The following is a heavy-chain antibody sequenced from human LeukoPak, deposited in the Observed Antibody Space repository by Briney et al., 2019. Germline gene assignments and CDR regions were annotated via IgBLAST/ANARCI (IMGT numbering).Heavy chain of an antibody. CDR1: GFTFSTYG. CDR3: AKPRGYSYDYFFDY. D-gene: IGHD5-18*01. CDR2: ISYDGTNK. J-gene: IGHJ4*02. V-gene: IGHV3-30*18. Sequence: GGSLRLSCAASGFTFSTYGMHWVRQAPGKGLEWVAVISYDGTNKYYADSVKGRFTISRDNSKNTLYLQMNSLRAEDTAVYYCAKPRGYSYDYFFDYWGQGTLVTVSS.